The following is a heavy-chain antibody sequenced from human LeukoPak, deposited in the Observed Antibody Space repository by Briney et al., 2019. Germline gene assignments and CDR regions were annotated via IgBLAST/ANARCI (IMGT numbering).Heavy chain of an antibody. D-gene: IGHD3-10*01. Sequence: AASVKVSCKASGGTFSSYAISWMRQAPGQGLERMGGIIPIFGTANYAQKFQGRVTITADKSTSTAYMELSSLRSEDTAVYYCARARDQITMVRGVIITGAFDIWGQGTMVTVSS. V-gene: IGHV1-69*06. CDR3: ARARDQITMVRGVIITGAFDI. CDR2: IIPIFGTA. J-gene: IGHJ3*02. CDR1: GGTFSSYA.